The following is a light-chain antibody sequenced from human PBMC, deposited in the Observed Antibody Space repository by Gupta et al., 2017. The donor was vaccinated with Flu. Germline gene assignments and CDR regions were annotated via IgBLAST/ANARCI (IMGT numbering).Light chain of an antibody. CDR2: EGS. Sequence: ITKSCSVTSGGVGGYNYVARYQQHPGKAPKLMIFEGSKRPSGVTQRFSGAKSGNTAALTISGRHAEEEADYYCSTYTNTNTLVVLGGGTKLTVL. CDR1: SGGVGGYNY. CDR3: STYTNTNTLVV. V-gene: IGLV2-14*01. J-gene: IGLJ2*01.